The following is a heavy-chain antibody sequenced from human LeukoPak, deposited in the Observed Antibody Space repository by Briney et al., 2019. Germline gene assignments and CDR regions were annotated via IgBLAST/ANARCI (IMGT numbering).Heavy chain of an antibody. V-gene: IGHV4-34*01. CDR1: GGSFSGYN. CDR2: INHSGST. CDR3: ARQAPPLELLVLSTSPFDY. J-gene: IGHJ4*02. D-gene: IGHD6-19*01. Sequence: SETLSLTCAAYGGSFSGYNWSWIRQPPGKGLEWVGEINHSGSTNYNPSLKSRVSISVDTSKNQFSLKLSAVTAADTAVYNCARQAPPLELLVLSTSPFDYWGQGTLVTVSS.